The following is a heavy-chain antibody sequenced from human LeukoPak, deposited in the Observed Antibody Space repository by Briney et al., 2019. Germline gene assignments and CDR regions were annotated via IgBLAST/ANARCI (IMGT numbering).Heavy chain of an antibody. D-gene: IGHD4-17*01. Sequence: GGTLRLSCTGSGVSFSDYAIHWVRKAPGKGQEWVSVIWYDGGFEYYADSVRGRFTISRDNSKSTVYLQMNSLGAEDTALYLCARDGGPYGDMFFDFWGQGTLVTVSS. CDR2: IWYDGGFE. CDR3: ARDGGPYGDMFFDF. V-gene: IGHV3-33*01. CDR1: GVSFSDYA. J-gene: IGHJ4*02.